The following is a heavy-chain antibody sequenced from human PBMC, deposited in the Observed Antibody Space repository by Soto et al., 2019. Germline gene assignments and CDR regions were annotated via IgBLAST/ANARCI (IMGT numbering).Heavy chain of an antibody. CDR3: ARHLEGTYYYDSRNPRDAFDI. J-gene: IGHJ3*02. CDR2: IDPSDSYT. Sequence: PGESLKISCKGSGYSFTSYWISWVRQMPGKGLEWMGRIDPSDSYTNYSPSFQGHVTISADKSISTAYLQWSSLKASDTAMYYCARHLEGTYYYDSRNPRDAFDIWGQGTMVTV. CDR1: GYSFTSYW. D-gene: IGHD3-22*01. V-gene: IGHV5-10-1*01.